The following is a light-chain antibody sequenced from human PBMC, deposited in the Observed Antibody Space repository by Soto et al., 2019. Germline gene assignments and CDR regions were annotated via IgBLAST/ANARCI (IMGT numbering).Light chain of an antibody. CDR1: QSISSW. J-gene: IGKJ2*01. CDR3: QQYNSYSPYT. V-gene: IGKV1-5*03. CDR2: KAS. Sequence: DIQMTQSPSTLSASVGDRVTITCRASQSISSWLAWYQQKPGKAPKLLIYKASSLESGVPSRFSGSGSGTEYTLTISSLQPYDFATYDCQQYNSYSPYTFGQGTKLEIK.